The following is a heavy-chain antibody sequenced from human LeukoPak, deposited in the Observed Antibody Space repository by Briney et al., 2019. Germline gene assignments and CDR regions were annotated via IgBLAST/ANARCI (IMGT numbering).Heavy chain of an antibody. CDR3: ARDLSIPVAGQFDF. CDR1: GGSISGFY. D-gene: IGHD6-19*01. Sequence: SETLSLTCTVSGGSISGFYWSWIRHPAGKGLDWIGRIYSSGNTNYNPSLKSRVTLSVDTSKNQFSLRLSSVTAADTAIYYCARDLSIPVAGQFDFWGQGTLVTVSS. J-gene: IGHJ4*02. CDR2: IYSSGNT. V-gene: IGHV4-4*07.